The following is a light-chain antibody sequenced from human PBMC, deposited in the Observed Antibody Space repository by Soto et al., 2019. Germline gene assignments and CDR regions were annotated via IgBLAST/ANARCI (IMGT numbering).Light chain of an antibody. CDR2: AAS. Sequence: DIQMTQSPSSVSASVGDRVTITCRASQGISSWLAWYQQKPGKAPKLLIYAASSLESGVPSRFSGGGSGTAVTLTIRCLQPDDSATYYWHHANSFPLAFGGGTNVEIK. CDR3: HHANSFPLA. V-gene: IGKV1-12*01. CDR1: QGISSW. J-gene: IGKJ4*01.